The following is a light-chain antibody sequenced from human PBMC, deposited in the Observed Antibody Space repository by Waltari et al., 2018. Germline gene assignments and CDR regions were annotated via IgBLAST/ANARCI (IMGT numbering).Light chain of an antibody. CDR2: ATS. CDR1: EDLNKY. V-gene: IGKV1-39*01. CDR3: QQSYRAPLT. J-gene: IGKJ4*01. Sequence: DIQMTQSPSSLSASVGDRVTITCRASEDLNKYLNWYQQKPGKAPRLLISATSTLRSGVPSRFSCSASGTDFSLTISSLQAEDFAIYYCQQSYRAPLTFGGGTKVEI.